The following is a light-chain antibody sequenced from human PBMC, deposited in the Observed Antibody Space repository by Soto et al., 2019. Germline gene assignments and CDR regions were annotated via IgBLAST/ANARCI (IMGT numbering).Light chain of an antibody. CDR2: EGS. CDR3: CSYAGSSTVV. J-gene: IGLJ2*01. CDR1: SSDVGSYNL. V-gene: IGLV2-23*01. Sequence: QSALTQPASVSGSPGQSITISCTGTSSDVGSYNLVSWYQQHPGKAPKLMSYEGSKRPSGVSDRFSGSKSGNTASLTISGLQAEDEADYYCCSYAGSSTVVFGVGTKLTVL.